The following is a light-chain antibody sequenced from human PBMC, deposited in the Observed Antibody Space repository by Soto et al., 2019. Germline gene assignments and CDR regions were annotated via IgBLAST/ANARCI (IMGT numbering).Light chain of an antibody. J-gene: IGKJ5*01. Sequence: DIHMTQSPASVSASVGDRVTITCRASRGIDNDLGWYQQKPGKAPKTLIYTAISLQSGVPSRFSGSGSGTEFTLTISSLQPEDFATYYCLQYNSFPITFGQGTRLEI. CDR3: LQYNSFPIT. CDR1: RGIDND. CDR2: TAI. V-gene: IGKV1-17*01.